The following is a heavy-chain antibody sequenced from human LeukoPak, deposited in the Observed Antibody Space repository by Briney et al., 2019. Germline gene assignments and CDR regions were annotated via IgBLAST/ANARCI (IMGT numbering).Heavy chain of an antibody. CDR3: ARAGRFLRWFDP. D-gene: IGHD3-3*01. J-gene: IGHJ5*02. CDR1: GGSFSGYY. V-gene: IGHV4-34*01. Sequence: SETLSLTCAVYGGSFSGYYWSWIRQPPGKGLEWIGEINHSGSTNYNPSLKSRVTISVDTSKNQFSLKLSSVTAADTAVYYCARAGRFLRWFDPWGQGTLVTVSS. CDR2: INHSGST.